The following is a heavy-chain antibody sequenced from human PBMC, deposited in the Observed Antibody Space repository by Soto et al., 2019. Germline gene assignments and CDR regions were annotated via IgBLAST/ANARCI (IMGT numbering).Heavy chain of an antibody. J-gene: IGHJ4*02. Sequence: XGSLKLSCAASGFTLRSYWMSWVRQAPGKGLEWLATIKTDASEKKYVDSVKGRFTMTTDTSTSTAYMELRSLRSDDTAVYYCARVNDILTGYYNDYWGQGTLATVSS. V-gene: IGHV3-7*03. CDR1: GFTLRSYW. CDR2: IKTDASEK. CDR3: ARVNDILTGYYNDY. D-gene: IGHD3-9*01.